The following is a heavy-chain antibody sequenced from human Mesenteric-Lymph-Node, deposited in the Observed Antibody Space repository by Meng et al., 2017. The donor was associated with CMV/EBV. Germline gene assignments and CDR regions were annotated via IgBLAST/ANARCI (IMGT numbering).Heavy chain of an antibody. CDR3: ARGGYDFWSGYYSSTENLFDY. J-gene: IGHJ4*02. CDR1: GGSISSYY. CDR2: IYYSGST. V-gene: IGHV4-59*01. Sequence: SETLSLTCTVSGGSISSYYWSWIRQPAGKGLEWIGYIYYSGSTNYNPSLKSRVTISVDTSKNQFSLKLSSVTAADTAVYYCARGGYDFWSGYYSSTENLFDYWGQGTLVTVSS. D-gene: IGHD3-3*01.